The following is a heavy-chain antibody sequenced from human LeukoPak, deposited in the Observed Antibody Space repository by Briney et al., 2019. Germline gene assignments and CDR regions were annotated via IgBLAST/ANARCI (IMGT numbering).Heavy chain of an antibody. J-gene: IGHJ5*02. CDR2: ISAYNGNT. Sequence: ASVKVSCKASGYTFTSYGISWVRQAPGQGLEWMGWISAYNGNTNYAQKLQGRVTMTTDTSTSTAYMELRSLRSDDTAVYYCAREGPYYDILTGYHYNWFDPWGQGTLVTVSS. CDR1: GYTFTSYG. V-gene: IGHV1-18*01. CDR3: AREGPYYDILTGYHYNWFDP. D-gene: IGHD3-9*01.